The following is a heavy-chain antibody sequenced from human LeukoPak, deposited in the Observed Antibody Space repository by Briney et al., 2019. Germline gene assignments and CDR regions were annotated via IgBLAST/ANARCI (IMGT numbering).Heavy chain of an antibody. V-gene: IGHV3-15*01. CDR3: TTLDIVATIWAFDY. CDR1: GFSFTNAW. Sequence: PGGSLRLSCAASGFSFTNAWMSWVRQAPGKGLEWVGRIKSKTDGGTTDYAAPVKGRFTISRDDSKNTLYLQMNSLKTEDTAVYYCTTLDIVATIWAFDYWGQGTLVTVSS. CDR2: IKSKTDGGTT. D-gene: IGHD5-12*01. J-gene: IGHJ4*02.